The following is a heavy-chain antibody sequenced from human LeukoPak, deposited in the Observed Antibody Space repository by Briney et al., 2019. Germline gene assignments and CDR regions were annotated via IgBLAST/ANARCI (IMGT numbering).Heavy chain of an antibody. CDR3: ARAAYTYYYDSSGYGRACYYYYMDV. J-gene: IGHJ6*03. Sequence: PSETLSLTCAVYGGSFSGYYWSWIRQPPGKGLEWIGEINHSGSTNYNPSLKSRVTISVDTSKNQFSLKLSSVTAADTAVYYRARAAYTYYYDSSGYGRACYYYYMDVWGKGTTVTVSS. D-gene: IGHD3-22*01. V-gene: IGHV4-34*01. CDR1: GGSFSGYY. CDR2: INHSGST.